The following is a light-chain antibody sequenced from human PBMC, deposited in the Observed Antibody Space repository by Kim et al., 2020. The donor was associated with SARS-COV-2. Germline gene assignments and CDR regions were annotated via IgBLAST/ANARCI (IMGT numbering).Light chain of an antibody. CDR3: QQHSNWLT. CDR2: DAS. V-gene: IGKV3-11*01. J-gene: IGKJ4*01. Sequence: SLYPGESATLSCRASQSVSSYLAWYQQKPGQAPRLLIYDASNRATAIPARFSGSRSGTDFTLTISSLEPEDFAVYYCQQHSNWLTFGGGTKVDIK. CDR1: QSVSSY.